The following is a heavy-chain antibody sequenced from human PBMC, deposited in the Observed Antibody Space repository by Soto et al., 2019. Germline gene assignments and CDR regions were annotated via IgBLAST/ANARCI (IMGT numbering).Heavy chain of an antibody. CDR1: ARTVSSYT. J-gene: IGHJ5*02. D-gene: IGHD6-6*01. Sequence: SVKVSCKASARTVSSYTMSCVRQAPGPVLEWMGGFIPVSGTANYAQKFQGRVTITPDESTSTAYMQLNSLRSEDTAVYYCARVVEQLGRWFDPWGQGTLVTVSS. CDR3: ARVVEQLGRWFDP. V-gene: IGHV1-69*13. CDR2: FIPVSGTA.